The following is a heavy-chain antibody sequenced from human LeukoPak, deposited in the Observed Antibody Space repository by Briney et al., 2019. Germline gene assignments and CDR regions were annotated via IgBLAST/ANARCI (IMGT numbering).Heavy chain of an antibody. J-gene: IGHJ4*02. V-gene: IGHV4-30-4*01. D-gene: IGHD6-6*01. CDR2: IYYSGST. CDR1: GGSISSGDYY. CDR3: ARRQLVPYYFDY. Sequence: PSETLSLTCTVSGGSISSGDYYWSWIRQPPGKGLEWIGYIYYSGSTYYNPSLKSRVTISVDTSKNQFSLKLSSVTAADTAVYYCARRQLVPYYFDYWGQGTLVTVSS.